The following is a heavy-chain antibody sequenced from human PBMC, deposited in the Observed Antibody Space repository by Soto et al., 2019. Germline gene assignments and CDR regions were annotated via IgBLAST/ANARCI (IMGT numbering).Heavy chain of an antibody. CDR1: GSRFSNYV. CDR2: IIPIFNST. J-gene: IGHJ4*02. CDR3: VKDRGKIYFDY. Sequence: ASVKVSCKVSGSRFSNYVISWVRQAPGHGLEWLGRIIPIFNSTKYAQSFQGRVTITADKSTSTASLELSSLRSDDTAVYYCVKDRGKIYFDYWGQGTLVTVSS. V-gene: IGHV1-69*06.